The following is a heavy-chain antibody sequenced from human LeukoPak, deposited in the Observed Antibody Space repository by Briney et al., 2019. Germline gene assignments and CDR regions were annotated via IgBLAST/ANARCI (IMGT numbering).Heavy chain of an antibody. J-gene: IGHJ1*01. D-gene: IGHD3-22*01. Sequence: PSQTLSLTCTVSGGSISSGSYYWSWIRQPAGKGLEWIGRIYTSGSSNYNPSLKGRVTISVDTSKNQFSLKLRSVTAADTAVYYCARQDSSGYYYESYFQHWGQGTLVTVSS. CDR1: GGSISSGSYY. V-gene: IGHV4-61*02. CDR3: ARQDSSGYYYESYFQH. CDR2: IYTSGSS.